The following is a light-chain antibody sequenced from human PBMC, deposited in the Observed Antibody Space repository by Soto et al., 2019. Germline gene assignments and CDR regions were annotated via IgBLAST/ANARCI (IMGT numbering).Light chain of an antibody. V-gene: IGKV1-5*03. CDR3: QHLVT. Sequence: DIQMTQSPSTLSASVGDRVTTTCRASQSISSWLAWYQQKPGKAPKLLIYKASSLESGVPSRFSGSGSGTEFTLTISSLQPDDFATYYCQHLVTFGQGTKLEIK. CDR2: KAS. J-gene: IGKJ2*01. CDR1: QSISSW.